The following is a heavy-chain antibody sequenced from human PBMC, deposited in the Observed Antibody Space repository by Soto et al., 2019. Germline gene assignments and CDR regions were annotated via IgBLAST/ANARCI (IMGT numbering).Heavy chain of an antibody. CDR2: ISSGGST. CDR3: ARDTLGGAYDFLH. V-gene: IGHV3-66*01. Sequence: EVQLVESGGGLVQPGGSLRLSCAASGFTVSNLYMTWVRQAPGKGLQWVAVISSGGSTYYADSVKGRFIISRDNSKNTLYLEMNSLRAEDTAVYYCARDTLGGAYDFLHGGQGTLVTVSS. J-gene: IGHJ4*02. D-gene: IGHD3-3*01. CDR1: GFTVSNLY.